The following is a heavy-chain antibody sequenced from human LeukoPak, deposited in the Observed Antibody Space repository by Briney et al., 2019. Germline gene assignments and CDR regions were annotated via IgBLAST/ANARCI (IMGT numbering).Heavy chain of an antibody. D-gene: IGHD3-22*01. Sequence: PGRSLRLSCVVSGFTFSSYGMHWVRQAPGKGLEWVAVISYDGSNKYYADSVKGRFTISRDNSKNTLYQQMNSLRAEDTAVYYCAKRGYYYDSSGYYSRTYFDYWGQGTLVIVSS. CDR2: ISYDGSNK. CDR1: GFTFSSYG. CDR3: AKRGYYYDSSGYYSRTYFDY. V-gene: IGHV3-30*18. J-gene: IGHJ4*02.